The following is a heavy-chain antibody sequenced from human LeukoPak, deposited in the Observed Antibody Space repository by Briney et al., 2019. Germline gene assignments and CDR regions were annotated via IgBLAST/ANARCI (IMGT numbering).Heavy chain of an antibody. J-gene: IGHJ3*02. V-gene: IGHV1-24*01. D-gene: IGHD4-23*01. CDR1: GYTLTELS. Sequence: GASVKVSCKVSGYTLTELSMHWVRQAPGKGLEWMGGFDPEDGETIYAQKFQGRVTMTEDTSTDTAYMELSSLRSEDTAAYYCATDHHGGNFAGAFDIWGQGTMVTVSS. CDR2: FDPEDGET. CDR3: ATDHHGGNFAGAFDI.